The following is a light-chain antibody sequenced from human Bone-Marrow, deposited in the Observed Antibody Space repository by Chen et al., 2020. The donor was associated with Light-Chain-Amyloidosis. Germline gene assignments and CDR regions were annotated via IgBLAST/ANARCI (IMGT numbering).Light chain of an antibody. V-gene: IGLV3-25*03. CDR2: RDT. CDR3: QSADSSVTYEVI. J-gene: IGLJ2*01. Sequence: SYELTQPPSVSVSPGQTSRITCSGDDLPTKYAYWYQQKTGQAPVLVIHRDTERPSGISERFSGSSSGTTATLTISGVQSEDEADYHCQSADSSVTYEVIFGGGTNLTVL. CDR1: DLPTKY.